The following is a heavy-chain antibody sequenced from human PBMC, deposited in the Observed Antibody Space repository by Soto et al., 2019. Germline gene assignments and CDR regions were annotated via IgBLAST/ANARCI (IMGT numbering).Heavy chain of an antibody. V-gene: IGHV3-23*01. D-gene: IGHD2-15*01. CDR2: IGGSGGT. CDR3: AKGQGWSYYYDS. CDR1: GFTFSSYA. J-gene: IGHJ4*02. Sequence: EVQLLESGGGLVQPGGSLRLSCAASGFTFSSYAMSWVRLAPGKGLEWFSSIGGSGGTYYADSVKGRVTISRDNAQNMLYLHLNSLRAEGTAMYYCAKGQGWSYYYDSWGQGTLVTVSS.